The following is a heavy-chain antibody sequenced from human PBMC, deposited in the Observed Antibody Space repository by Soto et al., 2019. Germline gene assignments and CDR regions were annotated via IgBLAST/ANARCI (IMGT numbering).Heavy chain of an antibody. J-gene: IGHJ4*02. CDR1: GGTFSSYA. Sequence: QVQLVQSGAEVKKPGSSVKVSCKASGGTFSSYAISWVRQAPGQGLEWMGGIIPIFGTANYAQKFQGRVTITADEYTSPAYMELSSLRSEDTAVYYFARGSYPGPQVVVTASLFDYWGKGTLVTVSS. D-gene: IGHD2-21*02. CDR3: ARGSYPGPQVVVTASLFDY. CDR2: IIPIFGTA. V-gene: IGHV1-69*01.